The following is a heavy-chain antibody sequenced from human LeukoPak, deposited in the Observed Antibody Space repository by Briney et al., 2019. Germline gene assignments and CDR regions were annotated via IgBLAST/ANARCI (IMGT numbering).Heavy chain of an antibody. CDR2: IYTSGST. D-gene: IGHD2-2*02. Sequence: SETLSLTCTVSGGSISSSSYYWSWIRQPAGKGLEWIGRIYTSGSTNYNPSLKSRVTMSVDTSKNQFSLKLSSVTAADTAVYYCARDYRGCSSTSCYIDYWGQGTLVTVSS. CDR1: GGSISSSSYY. V-gene: IGHV4-61*02. CDR3: ARDYRGCSSTSCYIDY. J-gene: IGHJ4*02.